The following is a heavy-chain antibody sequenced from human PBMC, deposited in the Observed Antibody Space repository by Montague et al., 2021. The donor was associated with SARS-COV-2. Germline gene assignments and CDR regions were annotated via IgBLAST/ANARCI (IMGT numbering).Heavy chain of an antibody. V-gene: IGHV4-61*01. J-gene: IGHJ4*02. Sequence: SETLSLTCTVSSDSVSSGKYFWTWIRQPPGKGLEWIGYIFYTGSANYNPSLKSRVTISVDTSNNQFSLKLKSMSAADTAVYYCARVGNYLGVYWGQGILSPSPQ. CDR2: IFYTGSA. CDR1: SDSVSSGKYF. D-gene: IGHD3-10*01. CDR3: ARVGNYLGVY.